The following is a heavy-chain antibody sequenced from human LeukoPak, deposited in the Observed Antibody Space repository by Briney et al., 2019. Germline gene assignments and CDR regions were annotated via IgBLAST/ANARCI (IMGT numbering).Heavy chain of an antibody. J-gene: IGHJ3*02. D-gene: IGHD2-15*01. Sequence: RAGGSLRLSCAASGFTFSSYSMNWVRQAPGKGLEWASSISSSSSYIYYADSVKGRFTISRDNAKNSLYLQMNSLRAEDTAVYYCAREPGNLVVAATPITLDAFDIWGQGTMVTVSS. CDR1: GFTFSSYS. V-gene: IGHV3-21*01. CDR2: ISSSSSYI. CDR3: AREPGNLVVAATPITLDAFDI.